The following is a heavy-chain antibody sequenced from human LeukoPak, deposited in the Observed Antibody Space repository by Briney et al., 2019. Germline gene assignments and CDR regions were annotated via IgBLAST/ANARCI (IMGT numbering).Heavy chain of an antibody. D-gene: IGHD2-2*01. CDR2: ISSNNNI. V-gene: IGHV3-69-1*01. CDR3: GREDCNNVRCYGASDA. CDR1: GFTFSSYA. J-gene: IGHJ5*02. Sequence: GGSLRLSCVGSGFTFSSYAMNWVRQAPGKGLEWVLSISSNNNIYYADSVKGRFTISRDNAKNSLSLHMNSLRGEDTAVYYCGREDCNNVRCYGASDAWGQGTLVTVSS.